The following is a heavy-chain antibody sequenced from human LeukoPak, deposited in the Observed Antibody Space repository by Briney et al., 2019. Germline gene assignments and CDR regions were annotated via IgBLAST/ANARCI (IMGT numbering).Heavy chain of an antibody. CDR1: GFTFNNAV. CDR2: IKSKTVGVTT. J-gene: IGHJ4*02. CDR3: TTDLYGELSPDY. D-gene: IGHD4-17*01. Sequence: GGSLRLSCAASGFTFNNAVMSWVRQAPGKGLEWVSRIKSKTVGVTTDYAAPMKGRFTISRDETKNTLYMQINRLKTEDTAVYYCTTDLYGELSPDYWGQGTLVTVSS. V-gene: IGHV3-15*01.